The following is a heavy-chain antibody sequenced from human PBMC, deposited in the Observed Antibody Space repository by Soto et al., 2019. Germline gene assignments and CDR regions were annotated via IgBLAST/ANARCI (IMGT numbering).Heavy chain of an antibody. CDR2: INHSGST. J-gene: IGHJ4*02. Sequence: QVQLQQWGAGLLKPLETLSLTCAVYGGSFSGYYWTWIRQPPGTGLEWIGEINHSGSTNYNPSLKSRVTISVDTSTTQFSLKLTSVTAADTAVYYCARDKITGLFDYWGQGTLVTVSS. CDR3: ARDKITGLFDY. D-gene: IGHD2-8*02. CDR1: GGSFSGYY. V-gene: IGHV4-34*01.